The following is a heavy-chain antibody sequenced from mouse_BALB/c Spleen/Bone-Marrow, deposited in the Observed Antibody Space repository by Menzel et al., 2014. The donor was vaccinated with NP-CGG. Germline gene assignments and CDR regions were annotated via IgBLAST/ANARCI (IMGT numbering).Heavy chain of an antibody. V-gene: IGHV6-6*02. CDR1: GFTFSNYW. J-gene: IGHJ4*01. CDR2: IRLKSNNYAT. Sequence: EVKLMESGGGLVQPGGSIKLSCVASGFTFSNYWMNWVRQSPEKGLEWVAEIRLKSNNYATHYAESVKGRFTISRDDSKSSVYLQMNNLGAEDTGIYYCARRGRGYAMDYWGQGTSVTVSS. CDR3: ARRGRGYAMDY.